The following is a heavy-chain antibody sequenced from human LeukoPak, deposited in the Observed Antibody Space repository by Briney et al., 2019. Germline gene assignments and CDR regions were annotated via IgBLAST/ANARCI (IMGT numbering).Heavy chain of an antibody. V-gene: IGHV1-2*02. Sequence: ASGKVSRKASGYTFTGYYMHWVRQAPGQGLEWMGWINPNSRVTNYAQNFQGRVTMTRDTSISTAYMELSSLGSDDTAVYYCARGRGSLRNTLDFCGQGTMVTVS. J-gene: IGHJ3*01. CDR3: ARGRGSLRNTLDF. D-gene: IGHD1-26*01. CDR2: INPNSRVT. CDR1: GYTFTGYY.